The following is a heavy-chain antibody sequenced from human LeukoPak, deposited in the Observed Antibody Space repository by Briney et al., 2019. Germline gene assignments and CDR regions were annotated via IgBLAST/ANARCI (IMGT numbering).Heavy chain of an antibody. CDR2: IYSSVST. CDR1: GDSINDHY. CDR3: ARHVLRYFDWLPYDAFDI. D-gene: IGHD3-9*01. J-gene: IGHJ3*02. V-gene: IGHV4-4*09. Sequence: SETLSLTCTVSGDSINDHYWSWTRQPPGEGLEWIAYIYSSVSTNYNPSFKSRVTISIDTSKSQFSLKLTSVTAADTGVYYCARHVLRYFDWLPYDAFDIWGQGTMVTVSS.